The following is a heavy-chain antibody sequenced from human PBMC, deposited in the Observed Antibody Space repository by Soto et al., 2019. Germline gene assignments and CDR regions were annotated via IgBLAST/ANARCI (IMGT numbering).Heavy chain of an antibody. CDR2: ISGTSDYI. J-gene: IGHJ4*02. V-gene: IGHV3-21*01. CDR3: ARDSSNDGSGSSYYFVS. D-gene: IGHD3-10*01. Sequence: PGGSLRLSCAASGFTFSISSMNWVRQAPGKGLEWVSSISGTSDYISYADSVKGRFTISRDNAKNSLYLQMNSLRAEDTAVYFCARDSSNDGSGSSYYFVSWGEGALVT. CDR1: GFTFSISS.